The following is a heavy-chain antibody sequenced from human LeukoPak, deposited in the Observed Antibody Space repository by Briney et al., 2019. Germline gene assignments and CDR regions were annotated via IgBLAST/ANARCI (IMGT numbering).Heavy chain of an antibody. J-gene: IGHJ4*02. CDR1: GFTFSSYD. CDR3: VREGGHDY. V-gene: IGHV3-21*01. CDR2: ISRSSTYI. D-gene: IGHD2-15*01. Sequence: KPGRSLRLSCAASGFTFSSYDMNWVRQAPGKGLEWVSSISRSSTYIYYADSVKGRFTISRDNAKNSLYLQMSSLRAEDTAVYHCVREGGHDYWGQGTLVTVSS.